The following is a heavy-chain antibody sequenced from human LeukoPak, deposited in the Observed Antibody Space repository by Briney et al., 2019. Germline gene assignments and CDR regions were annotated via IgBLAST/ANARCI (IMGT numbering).Heavy chain of an antibody. CDR2: ITDSGDST. J-gene: IGHJ4*02. Sequence: SGGSLRLSCAASGFTFSSYAMNWVRQAPGKGLEWVSAITDSGDSTYYADSVRGRFTISRDNSKNTLYLQMNSLRAEDTAVYSCAKEGRLTWGTNWLFDSWGQGTLVTVSS. D-gene: IGHD7-27*01. CDR1: GFTFSSYA. V-gene: IGHV3-23*01. CDR3: AKEGRLTWGTNWLFDS.